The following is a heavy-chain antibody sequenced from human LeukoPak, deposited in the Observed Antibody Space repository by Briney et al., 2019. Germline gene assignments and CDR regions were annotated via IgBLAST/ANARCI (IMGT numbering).Heavy chain of an antibody. CDR2: IYTSGST. Sequence: SETLSLTCTVSGGSISSYYWSWIRQPAGKGLEWIGRIYTSGSTNYNPSLKSRVTMSVDTSKNQFSLKLSSVTAADTAVYYCARESVTMVRGVMGGDDAFDIWGQGTMVTVSS. D-gene: IGHD3-10*01. V-gene: IGHV4-4*07. CDR3: ARESVTMVRGVMGGDDAFDI. J-gene: IGHJ3*02. CDR1: GGSISSYY.